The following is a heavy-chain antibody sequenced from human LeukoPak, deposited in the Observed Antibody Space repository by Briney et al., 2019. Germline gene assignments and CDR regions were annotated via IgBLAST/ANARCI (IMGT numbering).Heavy chain of an antibody. CDR2: IYYSGST. CDR3: ARLEGGYWYFDL. J-gene: IGHJ2*01. V-gene: IGHV4-39*01. CDR1: GGSISSSSYY. D-gene: IGHD3-16*01. Sequence: PSETLSLTCTVSGGSISSSSYYWGWIRQPPGKGLEWIGSIYYSGSTHYNPSLKSRVTISVDTSKNQFSLKLSSVTAADTAVYYCARLEGGYWYFDLWGRGTLVTVSS.